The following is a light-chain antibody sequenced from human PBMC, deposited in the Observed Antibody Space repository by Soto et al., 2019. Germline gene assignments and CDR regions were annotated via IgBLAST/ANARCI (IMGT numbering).Light chain of an antibody. CDR2: DAS. CDR3: QHYNSYSEA. Sequence: DIQMTQSRSTLSASVGDIVAITCRASQSISSWLAWYQQKPGKAPKLLIYDASSLESGVPSRFSGSGSGTEFTLTISSLQPDDFATYYCQHYNSYSEAFGQGTKVDI. CDR1: QSISSW. J-gene: IGKJ1*01. V-gene: IGKV1-5*01.